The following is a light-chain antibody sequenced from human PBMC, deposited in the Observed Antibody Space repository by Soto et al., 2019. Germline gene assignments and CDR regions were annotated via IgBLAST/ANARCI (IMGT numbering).Light chain of an antibody. CDR3: QQYGALPPT. J-gene: IGKJ4*01. CDR1: QTVSNTY. V-gene: IGKV3-20*01. Sequence: EIVLTQFPGALSLSPGERVTLSCRASQTVSNTYLAWYQQKSGQAPKFLIYGASNRATGIPDRCSGSGSGTEFTLTISRLEPEDFAVYYCQQYGALPPTFGGGTKVEIK. CDR2: GAS.